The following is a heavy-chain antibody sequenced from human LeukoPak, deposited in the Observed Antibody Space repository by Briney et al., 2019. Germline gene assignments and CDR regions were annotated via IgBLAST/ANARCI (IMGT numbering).Heavy chain of an antibody. Sequence: SQTLSLTCAVSGGSFSSYYWSWIRQPPGKGLEWIGYIYYSGSTNYNPSLKSRVTISVDTSKNQFSLKLSSVTAADTAVYYCARAGIQLWLGNFDYWGQGTLVTVSS. V-gene: IGHV4-59*08. CDR3: ARAGIQLWLGNFDY. CDR1: GGSFSSYY. D-gene: IGHD5-18*01. J-gene: IGHJ4*02. CDR2: IYYSGST.